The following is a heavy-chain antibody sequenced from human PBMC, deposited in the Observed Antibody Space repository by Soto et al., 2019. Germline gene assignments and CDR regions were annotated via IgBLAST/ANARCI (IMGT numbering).Heavy chain of an antibody. CDR3: ARGGQDFWSGPFDY. CDR2: IDNSGST. J-gene: IGHJ4*02. V-gene: IGHV4-4*07. D-gene: IGHD3-3*01. Sequence: PSKTLSLTCTVSGGSILNYFSNWSRQPAGKGLEWIGRIDNSGSTNYNPSLKSRITMSADTSRNQFSLKLNSVTAADTAVYYCARGGQDFWSGPFDYWGQGALVTVSS. CDR1: GGSILNYF.